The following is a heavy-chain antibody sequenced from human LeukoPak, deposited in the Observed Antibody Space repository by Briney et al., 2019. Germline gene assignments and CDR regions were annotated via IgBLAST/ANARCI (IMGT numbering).Heavy chain of an antibody. Sequence: ASVKVSCKASGYTFTSYYMHWVRQAPGQGLEWMGIINPSGGSTSYAQKFQGRVTMTRDTSTSTVYMELSSLRSEDTAVYYCARSGPYYYGSGQSNYYYYYMDVWGKGTTVTVSS. J-gene: IGHJ6*03. CDR3: ARSGPYYYGSGQSNYYYYYMDV. D-gene: IGHD3-10*01. CDR2: INPSGGST. CDR1: GYTFTSYY. V-gene: IGHV1-46*01.